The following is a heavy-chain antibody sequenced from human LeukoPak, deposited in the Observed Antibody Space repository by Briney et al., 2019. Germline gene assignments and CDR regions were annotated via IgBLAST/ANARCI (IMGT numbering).Heavy chain of an antibody. Sequence: PSETLSLTCTVSGGSISSSSYYWGWIRQPPGKGLEWIGSIYYSGSTYYNPSLKSRVTISVDTSKNQFSLKLSSVTAADTAVYYCARKLRYFLVRSIGHDYWGQGTLVTVSS. J-gene: IGHJ4*02. D-gene: IGHD3-9*01. CDR3: ARKLRYFLVRSIGHDY. CDR2: IYYSGST. CDR1: GGSISSSSYY. V-gene: IGHV4-39*01.